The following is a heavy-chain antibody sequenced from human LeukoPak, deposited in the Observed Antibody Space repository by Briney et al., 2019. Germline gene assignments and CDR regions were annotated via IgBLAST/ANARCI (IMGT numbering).Heavy chain of an antibody. J-gene: IGHJ5*02. D-gene: IGHD3-10*01. CDR1: GYTFTGYY. CDR3: ARGLIMVRGYLNWFDP. Sequence: ASVKVSCKASGYTFTGYYMHWVRQAPGQGLEWMGWINPNSGGTNYAQKFQGRVTMTRDTSISTAYMELSRLRSDDTAVYYCARGLIMVRGYLNWFDPWGQGTLVTVSA. V-gene: IGHV1-2*02. CDR2: INPNSGGT.